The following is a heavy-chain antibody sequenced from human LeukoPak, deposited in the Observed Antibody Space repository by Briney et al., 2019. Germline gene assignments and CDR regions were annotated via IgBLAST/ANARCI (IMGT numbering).Heavy chain of an antibody. CDR2: ISYTGSP. Sequence: PPESLSLTCTVSGGSISTYYWSWIRQPPGKGLEWIGYISYTGSPNYNPSLKSRLTISIDTSRNQFSLQVSSVTAADTAVYYCARHGSVWSFAYWSEGSLLTLSS. D-gene: IGHD6-19*01. CDR1: GGSISTYY. V-gene: IGHV4-59*08. J-gene: IGHJ4*02. CDR3: ARHGSVWSFAY.